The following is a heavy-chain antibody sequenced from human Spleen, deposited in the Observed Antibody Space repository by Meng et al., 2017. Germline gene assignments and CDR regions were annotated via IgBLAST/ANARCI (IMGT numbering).Heavy chain of an antibody. V-gene: IGHV7-4-1*02. J-gene: IGHJ6*02. CDR3: ARGGMVYGDYYYYYGMDV. CDR2: INTNTGNP. D-gene: IGHD4-17*01. CDR1: GYTFTSYA. Sequence: ASVKVSCKASGYTFTSYAMNWVRQPPGQGLEWMGWINTNTGNPTYAQGFTGRFVFSLDTSVSTAYLQISSLKAEDTAVYYCARGGMVYGDYYYYYGMDVWGQGTTVTVSS.